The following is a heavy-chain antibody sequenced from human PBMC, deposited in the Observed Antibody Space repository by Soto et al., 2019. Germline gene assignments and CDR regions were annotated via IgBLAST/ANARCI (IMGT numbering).Heavy chain of an antibody. Sequence: VAPMKVSCKSSGYSFSRYAIHLVRQAPGQRLEWMGWINAGNGQTKYSRKFQGRVTITRDTSASTAYMELSSLRPEDTAMYYCARAGIYHDPSGFYSSGIPDYWGQGTLVTSPQ. D-gene: IGHD3-22*01. J-gene: IGHJ4*02. CDR1: GYSFSRYA. CDR3: ARAGIYHDPSGFYSSGIPDY. CDR2: INAGNGQT. V-gene: IGHV1-3*01.